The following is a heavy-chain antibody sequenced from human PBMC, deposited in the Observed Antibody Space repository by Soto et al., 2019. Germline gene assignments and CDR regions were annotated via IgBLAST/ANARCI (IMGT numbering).Heavy chain of an antibody. CDR3: ASNGGGVWLGY. CDR2: IDPSDSYI. CDR1: GYTFSCHW. J-gene: IGHJ4*02. Sequence: GASLKISCKTSGYTFSCHWLSWVRQVPGRGLQWMGNIDPSDSYINYNPAFRGHVTFSVDKSSSTAYLHLSCLGFSDTSSYSFASNGGGVWLGYWGQGTLVTVSS. D-gene: IGHD6-19*01. V-gene: IGHV5-10-1*01.